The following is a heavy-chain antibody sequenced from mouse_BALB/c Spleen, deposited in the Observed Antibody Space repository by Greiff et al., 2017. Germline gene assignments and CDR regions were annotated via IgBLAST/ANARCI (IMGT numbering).Heavy chain of an antibody. CDR1: GFTFSSYG. J-gene: IGHJ3*01. CDR2: ISSGGSYT. Sequence: EVMLVESGGDLVKPGGSLKLSCAASGFTFSSYGMSWVRQTPDKRLEWVATISSGGSYTYYPDSVKGRFTISRDNAKNTLYLQMSSLKSEDTAMYYCAREENWDDPFAYWGQGTLVTVSA. D-gene: IGHD4-1*01. CDR3: AREENWDDPFAY. V-gene: IGHV5-6*01.